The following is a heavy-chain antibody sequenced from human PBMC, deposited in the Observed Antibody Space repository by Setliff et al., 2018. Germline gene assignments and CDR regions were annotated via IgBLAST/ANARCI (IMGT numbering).Heavy chain of an antibody. V-gene: IGHV4-39*07. J-gene: IGHJ4*02. Sequence: KASETLSLTCTVSGGSITSSSNYWGWIRQPPGKGLEWIGSIYYSGSTYYNPSLKSRVTISVDTSKNQFSLKLSSVTAADTAVYYCARVKWAAAGTGRGYFGYWGQGTLVTVSS. CDR1: GGSITSSSNY. D-gene: IGHD6-13*01. CDR3: ARVKWAAAGTGRGYFGY. CDR2: IYYSGST.